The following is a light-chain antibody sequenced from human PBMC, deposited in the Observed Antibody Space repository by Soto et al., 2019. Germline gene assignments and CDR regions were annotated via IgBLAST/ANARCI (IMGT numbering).Light chain of an antibody. CDR1: QSISLG. CDR3: QQYKRYWT. J-gene: IGKJ1*01. CDR2: GAS. Sequence: EIGLTQSPAILSVSPGERATLSCRAGQSISLGLSWYQQTSGRAPRLLIYGASIRATGIPARFSGSGSGTEFTLTISSLQPVDFATYYCQQYKRYWTFGQGTKVDIK. V-gene: IGKV3D-15*01.